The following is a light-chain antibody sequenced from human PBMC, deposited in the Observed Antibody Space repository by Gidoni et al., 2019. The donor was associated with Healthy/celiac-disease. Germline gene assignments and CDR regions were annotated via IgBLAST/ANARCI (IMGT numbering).Light chain of an antibody. CDR1: KSVSSSY. Sequence: EIVLTQSPGTLSLSPGERATLPCRASKSVSSSYLAWYQQKPGQAPILLIYGASSSATGLPDRFSGSGSGTDFTLTISSLEPEDFAVYYCQQYGSSLYTFGQXTKLEIK. J-gene: IGKJ2*01. CDR3: QQYGSSLYT. V-gene: IGKV3-20*01. CDR2: GAS.